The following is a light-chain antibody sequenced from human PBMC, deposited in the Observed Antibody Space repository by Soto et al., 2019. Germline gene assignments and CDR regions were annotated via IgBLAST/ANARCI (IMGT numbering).Light chain of an antibody. CDR1: SSNIGAGYD. V-gene: IGLV1-40*01. J-gene: IGLJ1*01. CDR2: GNN. Sequence: QAVVTQPPSVSGAPGQRVTISCTGSSSNIGAGYDVHWYQQLPGTAPKLLIYGNNNRPSGVPDRFSGSKSGTSASLAITGLQAEDEADYYCQSYDSSLGYGFGTGTKITVL. CDR3: QSYDSSLGYG.